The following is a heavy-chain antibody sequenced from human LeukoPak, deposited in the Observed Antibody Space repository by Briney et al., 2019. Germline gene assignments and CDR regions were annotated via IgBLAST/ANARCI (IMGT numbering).Heavy chain of an antibody. CDR1: GFTFSSYA. J-gene: IGHJ4*02. V-gene: IGHV3-23*01. CDR3: AKDLQPFLYGDYVSWSIDY. D-gene: IGHD4-17*01. Sequence: GGSLRLSCAAPGFTFSSYAMSWVRQAPGKGLEWVSAISGSGGSTYYADSVKGRFTISRDNSKNTLYLQMNSLRAEDTAVYYCAKDLQPFLYGDYVSWSIDYWGRGTLVTVSS. CDR2: ISGSGGST.